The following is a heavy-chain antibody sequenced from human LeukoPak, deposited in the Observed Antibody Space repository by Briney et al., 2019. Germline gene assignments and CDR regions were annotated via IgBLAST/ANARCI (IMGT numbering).Heavy chain of an antibody. CDR2: INPNNRGT. CDR3: ARDYYSGTYAH. CDR1: GYTFTDYH. V-gene: IGHV1-2*06. J-gene: IGHJ4*02. Sequence: ASVKVSCKASGYTFTDYHMHWMRQAPGQGLEWVGRINPNNRGTYFAQKFQGRVTMTTDASISTVYMELSSLTSDDTAVYYCARDYYSGTYAHWGQGTLVTVSS. D-gene: IGHD1-26*01.